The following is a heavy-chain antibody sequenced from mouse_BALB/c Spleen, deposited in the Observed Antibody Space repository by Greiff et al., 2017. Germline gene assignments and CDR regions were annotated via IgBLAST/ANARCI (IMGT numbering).Heavy chain of an antibody. V-gene: IGHV1-14*01. CDR1: GYTFTSYV. CDR2: INPYNDGT. J-gene: IGHJ4*01. CDR3: ARGGDGYYVYAMDY. Sequence: EVQLQQSGPELVKPGASVKMSCKASGYTFTSYVMHWVKQKPGQGLEWIGYINPYNDGTKYNEKFKGKATLTSDKSSSTAYMELSSLTSEDSAVYYCARGGDGYYVYAMDYWGQGTSVTVSS. D-gene: IGHD2-3*01.